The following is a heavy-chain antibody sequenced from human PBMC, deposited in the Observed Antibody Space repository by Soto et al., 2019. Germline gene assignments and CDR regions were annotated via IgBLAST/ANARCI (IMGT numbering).Heavy chain of an antibody. V-gene: IGHV1-69*04. Sequence: SVKVSCKASGGTFSSYTISWVRQALGQGLEWMGRIIPILGIANYAQKFQGRVTITADKSTSTAYMELSSLRSEDTAVYYCARDIGTTKSNWFDPWGQGTLVTVSS. CDR2: IIPILGIA. D-gene: IGHD1-7*01. CDR3: ARDIGTTKSNWFDP. CDR1: GGTFSSYT. J-gene: IGHJ5*02.